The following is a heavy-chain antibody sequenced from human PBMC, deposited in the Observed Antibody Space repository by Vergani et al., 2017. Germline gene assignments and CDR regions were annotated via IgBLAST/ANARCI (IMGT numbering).Heavy chain of an antibody. CDR3: AREGESAFNLGH. D-gene: IGHD2-21*01. J-gene: IGHJ4*02. V-gene: IGHV4-4*03. CDR2: THESETS. Sequence: QVHLQESGPGLVKPPGTLCLTCVVSGGSIRSHKWWSWVRQSPGKGLEWIGETHESETSNYNPSLNSLVTISVDKSTNQCSLKLNSVTAADSGLYYCAREGESAFNLGHWGQGTLVTVSS. CDR1: GGSIRSHKW.